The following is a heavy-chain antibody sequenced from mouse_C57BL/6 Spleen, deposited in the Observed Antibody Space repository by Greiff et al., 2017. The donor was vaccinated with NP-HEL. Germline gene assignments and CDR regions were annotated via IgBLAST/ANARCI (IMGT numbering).Heavy chain of an antibody. Sequence: QVQLKQSGAELVRPGASVKLSCKASGYTFTDYYINWVKQRPGQGLEWIARIYPGSGNTYYNEKFKGKATLTAEKSSSTAYMQLSSLTSEDSAVYFCARYSDDYDRGFAYWGQGTLVTVSA. CDR2: IYPGSGNT. CDR1: GYTFTDYY. CDR3: ARYSDDYDRGFAY. D-gene: IGHD2-4*01. J-gene: IGHJ3*01. V-gene: IGHV1-76*01.